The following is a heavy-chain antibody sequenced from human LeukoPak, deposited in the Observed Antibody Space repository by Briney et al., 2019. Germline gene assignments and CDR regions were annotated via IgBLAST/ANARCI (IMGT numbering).Heavy chain of an antibody. Sequence: GGSLRLSCAASGFTFTNYWMTWVRQAPGKGLEWVANIKPDGSDKNYVDSVKGRFTISRDNAKNSLYLQMNSLRAEDTAMYYCGRHVGGSSNMDVWGEGTTVTVSS. J-gene: IGHJ6*04. CDR1: GFTFTNYW. D-gene: IGHD6-13*01. CDR3: GRHVGGSSNMDV. V-gene: IGHV3-7*03. CDR2: IKPDGSDK.